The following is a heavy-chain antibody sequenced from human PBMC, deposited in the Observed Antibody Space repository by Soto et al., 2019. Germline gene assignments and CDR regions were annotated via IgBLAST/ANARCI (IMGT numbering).Heavy chain of an antibody. V-gene: IGHV1-46*01. Sequence: QVQLVQSGAEVKKPGASVKVSCKASGYTFTSYYMHWVRQAPGQGLKWMGIINPSGDSTSYAQKFQGRVTMTRDTSTSTVYMELSSLRSEDTAVYYCARSYYDYVWGSYRSAHFDYWGQGTLVTVSS. J-gene: IGHJ4*02. D-gene: IGHD3-16*02. CDR1: GYTFTSYY. CDR3: ARSYYDYVWGSYRSAHFDY. CDR2: INPSGDST.